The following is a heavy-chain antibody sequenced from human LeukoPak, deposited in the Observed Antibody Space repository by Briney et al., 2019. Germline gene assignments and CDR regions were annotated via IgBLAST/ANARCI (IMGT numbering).Heavy chain of an antibody. CDR3: AREWLVLDY. CDR1: GFTFSSYA. CDR2: ISYDGSNK. D-gene: IGHD6-19*01. V-gene: IGHV3-30*04. Sequence: GGSLRLSCAASGFTFSSYAMHWVRQAPGKGLEWVAVISYDGSNKYYADSVKGRFTISRNNSKNTLYLQMNSLRAEDTAVYYCAREWLVLDYWGQGTPVTVSS. J-gene: IGHJ4*02.